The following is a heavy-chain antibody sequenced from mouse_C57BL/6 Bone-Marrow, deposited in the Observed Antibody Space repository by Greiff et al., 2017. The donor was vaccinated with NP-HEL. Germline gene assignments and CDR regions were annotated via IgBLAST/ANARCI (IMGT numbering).Heavy chain of an antibody. D-gene: IGHD1-1*01. V-gene: IGHV1-80*01. Sequence: QVQLQQSGAELVKPGASVKISCKASGYAFSSYWMNWVKQRPGKGLEWIGQIYPGDGDTNYNGKFKGKATLTADKSASTAYMQLSSLTSEDSAVYFCARRITVVAHWYFDVWGTGTTVTVSS. CDR1: GYAFSSYW. CDR2: IYPGDGDT. CDR3: ARRITVVAHWYFDV. J-gene: IGHJ1*03.